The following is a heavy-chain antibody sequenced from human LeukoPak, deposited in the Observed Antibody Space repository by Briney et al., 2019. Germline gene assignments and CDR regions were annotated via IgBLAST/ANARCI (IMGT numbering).Heavy chain of an antibody. CDR1: GGSFNNYY. CDR3: ARGTGFGVVFNYYQYYMDV. D-gene: IGHD3-3*01. V-gene: IGHV4-34*01. J-gene: IGHJ6*03. CDR2: INHSGST. Sequence: SETLSLTCAVYGGSFNNYYWSWIRQPPGTGLEWIVEINHSGSTKYNPSLKSRVTISVDTSKNQCSLKLTSVTAADTAVYYCARGTGFGVVFNYYQYYMDVWGKGTAVTVSS.